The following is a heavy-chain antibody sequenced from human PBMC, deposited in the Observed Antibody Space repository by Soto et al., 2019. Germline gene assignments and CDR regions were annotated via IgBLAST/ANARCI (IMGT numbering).Heavy chain of an antibody. D-gene: IGHD2-2*01. J-gene: IGHJ4*02. V-gene: IGHV3-49*03. Sequence: GGSLRLSCTASVFTFVDYAMSWFRQAPGKGLEWVGFIRSKAYGGTTEYAASVKGRFTISRDDSKSIAYLQMNSLKTEDTAVYYCTRSYAGIVVVPAAMGPYYFDYWGQGTLVTVSS. CDR2: IRSKAYGGTT. CDR3: TRSYAGIVVVPAAMGPYYFDY. CDR1: VFTFVDYA.